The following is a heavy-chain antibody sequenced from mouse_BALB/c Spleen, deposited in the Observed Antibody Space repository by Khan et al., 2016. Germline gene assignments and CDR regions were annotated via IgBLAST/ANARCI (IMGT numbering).Heavy chain of an antibody. V-gene: IGHV1-80*01. CDR3: ARGTPFAN. CDR2: IYPGDGDT. D-gene: IGHD2-14*01. J-gene: IGHJ3*01. CDR1: GFAFSSYW. Sequence: QVQLQQSGAELVRPGSSVKISCKASGFAFSSYWMNWVKQRPGQGLEWIGQIYPGDGDTNYNGKFKGKATLTADKSSSTAYMQLSSLTSEDSAVYFCARGTPFANWGQGTLVTVFA.